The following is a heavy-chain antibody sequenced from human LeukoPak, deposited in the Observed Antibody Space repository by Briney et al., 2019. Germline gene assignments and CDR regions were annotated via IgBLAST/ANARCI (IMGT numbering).Heavy chain of an antibody. D-gene: IGHD3-22*01. V-gene: IGHV3-30*18. J-gene: IGHJ3*02. CDR1: GFSFSNYG. Sequence: GGSLRLSCAASGFSFSNYGMHWVRQAPGRGLEWVAVLSYDGSDEKFADSVKGRFTISRDNSKNTLYLQMNSLRVEDTAVYYCTKDRQWLNDAFDIWGQGTLVTVSS. CDR2: LSYDGSDE. CDR3: TKDRQWLNDAFDI.